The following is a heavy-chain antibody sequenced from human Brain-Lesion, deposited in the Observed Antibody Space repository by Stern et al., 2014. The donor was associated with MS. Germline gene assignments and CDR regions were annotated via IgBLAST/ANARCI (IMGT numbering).Heavy chain of an antibody. CDR2: IKEDGNEQ. D-gene: IGHD3-3*01. CDR1: GFTFGNYW. CDR3: ARVYNTIYGIVTQRGSGMDV. V-gene: IGHV3-7*01. Sequence: EVKLVESGGGLVQPGGSLTISCTAAGFTFGNYWMTWVRQAPGKGLEWGANIKEDGNEQHYVDPVKGRFTIARDNARNSLYLQMNSLRVEDTALYYCARVYNTIYGIVTQRGSGMDVWGQGTTVIVSS. J-gene: IGHJ6*02.